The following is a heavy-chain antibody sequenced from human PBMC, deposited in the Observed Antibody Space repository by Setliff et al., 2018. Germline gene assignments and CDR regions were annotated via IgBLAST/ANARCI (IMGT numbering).Heavy chain of an antibody. V-gene: IGHV1-69*05. Sequence: ASVKVSCKASGGTFSSYGISWVRQAPGQGLEWMGGTIPIFGTTDYAQKCQGRVTIITGKSTSTAFMQLSSLRSEDTAVYYCVREGVDSRSSTDYRYYMDVWGKGTTVTVSS. CDR3: VREGVDSRSSTDYRYYMDV. J-gene: IGHJ6*03. D-gene: IGHD3-22*01. CDR2: TIPIFGTT. CDR1: GGTFSSYG.